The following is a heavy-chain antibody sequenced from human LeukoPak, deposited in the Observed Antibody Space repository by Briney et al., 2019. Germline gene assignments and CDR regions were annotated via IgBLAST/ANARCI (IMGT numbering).Heavy chain of an antibody. Sequence: PGGSLRLSCAGSGFTFSNYCMHWVRQAPGKGLVWVSRICSDDSSKTYADSVKGRFTISRDNAKNTLYLQMNSLRAEDTAVYHCARSDWFGPWGQGTLVTVSS. J-gene: IGHJ5*02. V-gene: IGHV3-74*01. CDR3: ARSDWFGP. CDR2: ICSDDSSK. CDR1: GFTFSNYC.